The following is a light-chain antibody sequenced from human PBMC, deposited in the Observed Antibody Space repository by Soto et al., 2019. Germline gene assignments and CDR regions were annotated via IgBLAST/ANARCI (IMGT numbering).Light chain of an antibody. V-gene: IGKV3-11*01. CDR3: QQRSNWPST. CDR2: DAS. Sequence: EIVLTQSPATLSLSPGNRATLSCRASQSVSGYLAWYQQKPGQAPRLLIYDASNRATGIPARFSGSGSGTVFTLAITCLEPEDFAVYYCQQRSNWPSTFGGGTKVEI. J-gene: IGKJ4*01. CDR1: QSVSGY.